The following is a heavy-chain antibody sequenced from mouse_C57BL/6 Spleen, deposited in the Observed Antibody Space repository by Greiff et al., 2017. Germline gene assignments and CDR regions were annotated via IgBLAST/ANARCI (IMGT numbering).Heavy chain of an antibody. CDR2: IDPNSGGT. V-gene: IGHV1-72*01. CDR1: GYTFTSYW. D-gene: IGHD1-1*01. Sequence: QVQLQQPGAELVKPGASVKLSCKASGYTFTSYWMHWVKQRPGRGLEWIGRIDPNSGGTKYTAKFKSKATLTVDKPSSTAYMPLYSLTSEDSAVYYGARDYYGSSYWYFDVWGTGTTVTVSS. J-gene: IGHJ1*03. CDR3: ARDYYGSSYWYFDV.